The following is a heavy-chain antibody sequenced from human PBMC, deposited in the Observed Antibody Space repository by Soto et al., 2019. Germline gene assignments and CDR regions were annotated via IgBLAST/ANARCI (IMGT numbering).Heavy chain of an antibody. V-gene: IGHV1-18*01. CDR2: ISAYNGNT. CDR3: ASWNVNGSGRLWWFDP. D-gene: IGHD3-10*01. CDR1: GYTFTSYG. Sequence: ASVKVSCKASGYTFTSYGISWVRQAPGQGLEWMGWISAYNGNTNYAQKLQGRVTMTTDTSTSTAYMELRSLRSDDTAVYYCASWNVNGSGRLWWFDPWGQGTLVTVSS. J-gene: IGHJ5*02.